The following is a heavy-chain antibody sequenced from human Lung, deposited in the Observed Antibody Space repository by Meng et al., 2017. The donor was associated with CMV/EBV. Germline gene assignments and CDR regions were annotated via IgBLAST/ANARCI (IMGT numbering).Heavy chain of an antibody. Sequence: QVRLGQSGAALKKPGASEKVSCRASGYTITSYYIHWIRQAPGQGLEWMGWIDPRRGDTKYAQRFQGRVTLTRDTSIDTVYMELTSLTSDDTAVYYCARDDYGPFNYWGQGTLVTVSS. J-gene: IGHJ4*02. D-gene: IGHD4/OR15-4a*01. CDR1: GYTITSYY. CDR3: ARDDYGPFNY. CDR2: IDPRRGDT. V-gene: IGHV1-2*02.